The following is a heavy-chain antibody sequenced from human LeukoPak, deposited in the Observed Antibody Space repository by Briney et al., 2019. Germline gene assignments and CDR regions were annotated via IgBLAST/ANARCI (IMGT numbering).Heavy chain of an antibody. CDR2: INAGNGNT. CDR1: GYTITSYA. Sequence: ASVKVSCKASGYTITSYAMHWVRQAPGQRLEWMGWINAGNGNTKYSQKFQGRVTITRDTSASTAYMELSSLRSEDTAVYYCARGRLVTIYYFDYWGQGTLVTVSS. CDR3: ARGRLVTIYYFDY. D-gene: IGHD3-9*01. J-gene: IGHJ4*02. V-gene: IGHV1-3*01.